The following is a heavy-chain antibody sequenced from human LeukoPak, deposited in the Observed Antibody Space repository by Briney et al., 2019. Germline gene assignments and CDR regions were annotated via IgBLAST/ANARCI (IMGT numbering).Heavy chain of an antibody. CDR2: INNDGSDT. J-gene: IGHJ3*02. Sequence: GGSLRLSCEASGFTFTTYWIHWVRQAPGKGLVWVSRINNDGSDTIYADSVRGRFTISRDNAENTLYLQMNSVRAEDTAVYYCARGGLGHGFDIWGQGTMVTVSS. D-gene: IGHD3-16*01. CDR1: GFTFTTYW. CDR3: ARGGLGHGFDI. V-gene: IGHV3-74*01.